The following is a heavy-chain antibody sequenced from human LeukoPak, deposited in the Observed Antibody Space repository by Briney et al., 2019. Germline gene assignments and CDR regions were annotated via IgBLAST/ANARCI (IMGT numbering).Heavy chain of an antibody. V-gene: IGHV1-2*06. Sequence: ASAKVSCKASGYTFTDYYMHWVRQAPGQGLEWMGRINPSSGDANYPQNFRGRVTMTRDTSRNIAYMELSSLRPDDTAVYYCVRAIIGYCTSTTCPTNAFDFWGQGTMVTVSS. CDR2: INPSSGDA. CDR3: VRAIIGYCTSTTCPTNAFDF. J-gene: IGHJ3*01. D-gene: IGHD2-2*01. CDR1: GYTFTDYY.